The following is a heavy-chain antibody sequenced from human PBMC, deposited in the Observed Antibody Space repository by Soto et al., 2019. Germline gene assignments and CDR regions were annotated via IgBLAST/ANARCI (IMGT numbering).Heavy chain of an antibody. J-gene: IGHJ6*02. Sequence: RESLRLSCPASRFTFSSYATSWVRQAPRKGLEWVSAIRGSGGSTYYADSVKGRPTISRDNSKNTLYMQMSSLRAEVTAVYYCAKGVNRKRGYYDSSGYCYGAPHYYYYGMDVWGQGTTVTVSS. CDR1: RFTFSSYA. D-gene: IGHD3-22*01. CDR2: IRGSGGST. CDR3: AKGVNRKRGYYDSSGYCYGAPHYYYYGMDV. V-gene: IGHV3-23*01.